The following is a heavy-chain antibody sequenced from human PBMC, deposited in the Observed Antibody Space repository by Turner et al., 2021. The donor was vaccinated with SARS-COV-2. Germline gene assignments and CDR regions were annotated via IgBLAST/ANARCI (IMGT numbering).Heavy chain of an antibody. V-gene: IGHV1-18*04. J-gene: IGHJ1*01. D-gene: IGHD2-2*01. CDR1: GYTFTSYG. CDR3: ASDCSSTSCQTGYFQH. CDR2: IRAYNGNT. Sequence: QVQLVQSGAEVKKPGASVKVSCKASGYTFTSYGISWVRQAPGQGREWMGWIRAYNGNTNSAQKLQGRVTMTTDTSTSTAYRELRSLRSDDTVVYYCASDCSSTSCQTGYFQHWGQGTLVTVSS.